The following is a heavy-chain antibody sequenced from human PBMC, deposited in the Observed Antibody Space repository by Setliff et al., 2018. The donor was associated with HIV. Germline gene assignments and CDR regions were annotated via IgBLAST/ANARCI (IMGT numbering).Heavy chain of an antibody. J-gene: IGHJ4*02. Sequence: SETLSLTCTVSGGSISSSSYYWGWIRQPPGKGLEWIGSIYYSGSTYYNPSLKSRVTISVDTSKNQFSLKLSSVTAADTAVYYCARVPRQLLKGAAAYFDYWGQGTLVTVSS. CDR2: IYYSGST. CDR1: GGSISSSSYY. CDR3: ARVPRQLLKGAAAYFDY. V-gene: IGHV4-39*07. D-gene: IGHD5-18*01.